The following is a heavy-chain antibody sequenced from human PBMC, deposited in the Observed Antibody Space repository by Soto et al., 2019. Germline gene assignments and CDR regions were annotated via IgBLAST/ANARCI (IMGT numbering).Heavy chain of an antibody. CDR3: ARQNPPPYYDILTGYYKPRSLDYYYGMDV. J-gene: IGHJ6*02. V-gene: IGHV1-69*13. D-gene: IGHD3-9*01. CDR1: GGTFSSYA. CDR2: IIPIFGTA. Sequence: SVKVSCKASGGTFSSYAISWVRQAPGQGLEWMGGIIPIFGTANYAQKFQGRVTITADESTSTAYMELSSLRSEDTAVYYCARQNPPPYYDILTGYYKPRSLDYYYGMDVWGQGTTVTVSS.